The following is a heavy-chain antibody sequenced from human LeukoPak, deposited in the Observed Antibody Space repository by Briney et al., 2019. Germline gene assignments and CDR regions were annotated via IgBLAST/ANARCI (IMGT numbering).Heavy chain of an antibody. CDR1: GYTFTAYY. CDR3: TRPPDILQVVVDY. CDR2: INLNSGDT. V-gene: IGHV1-2*02. Sequence: ASVKVSCRSSGYTFTAYYMHWVRQAPGQGLEWMGWINLNSGDTESAQKFQGRLTLTRDQSISTAYMELRGLRSDATAVYYCTRPPDILQVVVDYWGPATLVTVSS. D-gene: IGHD2-8*01. J-gene: IGHJ4*01.